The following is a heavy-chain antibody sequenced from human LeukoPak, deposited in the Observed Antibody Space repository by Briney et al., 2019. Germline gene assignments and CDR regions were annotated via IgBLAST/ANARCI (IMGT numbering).Heavy chain of an antibody. D-gene: IGHD6-6*01. J-gene: IGHJ4*02. Sequence: ASLKVSCKASGYTFISFGVIWVRQAPGQGLEWMGWINAYNGNTNYAHNLQGRVTMTTDTSTSTAYMELSRLRSDDTAVYYCARDLLGSSPPHWGQGTLVTVSS. CDR2: INAYNGNT. CDR3: ARDLLGSSPPH. V-gene: IGHV1-18*01. CDR1: GYTFISFG.